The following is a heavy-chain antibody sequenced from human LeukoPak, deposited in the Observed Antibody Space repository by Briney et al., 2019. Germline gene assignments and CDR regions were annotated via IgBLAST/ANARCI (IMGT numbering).Heavy chain of an antibody. D-gene: IGHD6-13*01. J-gene: IGHJ4*02. CDR2: IWYDGSNK. CDR3: ARDRLIAAAGTGVDY. Sequence: GGSLRLSCAASGFPFSSYAVNWVRQAPGKGLEWVAVIWYDGSNKYYADSVKGRFTISRDNSKNTLYLQMNSLRAEDTAVYYCARDRLIAAAGTGVDYWGQGTLVTVSS. V-gene: IGHV3-33*08. CDR1: GFPFSSYA.